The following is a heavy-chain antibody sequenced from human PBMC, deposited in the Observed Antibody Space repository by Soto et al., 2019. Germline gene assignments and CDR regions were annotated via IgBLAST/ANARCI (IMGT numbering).Heavy chain of an antibody. Sequence: PGESLKISCKGSGYSFTSYWISWVRQMPGKGLEWMGRIDPSDSYTNYSPSFQGHVTISADKSISTAYLQWSSLKASDTAMYYCARQDCSSTSCYVPRGYSGRYYYYYYGMDVWGQGTTVTVSS. CDR2: IDPSDSYT. CDR3: ARQDCSSTSCYVPRGYSGRYYYYYYGMDV. CDR1: GYSFTSYW. D-gene: IGHD2-2*01. J-gene: IGHJ6*02. V-gene: IGHV5-10-1*01.